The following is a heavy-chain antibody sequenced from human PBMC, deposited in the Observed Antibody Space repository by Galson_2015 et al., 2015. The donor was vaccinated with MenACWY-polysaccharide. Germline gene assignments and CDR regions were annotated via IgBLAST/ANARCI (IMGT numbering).Heavy chain of an antibody. J-gene: IGHJ6*02. CDR3: ARKDHGTGSMDV. D-gene: IGHD3-10*01. Sequence: QPGAEVIKPGESLLITCTASGYVFPRFAVGWGRQMPGIGLEWQGIIYPSDSDVTYNPSLQGQVTFSADRSTNTAYLQWSSLKASDSAKYYCARKDHGTGSMDVWGQGTTVTVSS. V-gene: IGHV5-51*01. CDR1: GYVFPRFA. CDR2: IYPSDSDV.